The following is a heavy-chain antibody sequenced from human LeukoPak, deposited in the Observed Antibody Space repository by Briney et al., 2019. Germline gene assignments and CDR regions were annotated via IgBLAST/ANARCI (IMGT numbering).Heavy chain of an antibody. V-gene: IGHV1-2*02. D-gene: IGHD2-8*01. CDR1: GYRFTGYY. CDR3: ARRYCTNGVCYTADY. CDR2: INPNSGGT. Sequence: ASVKVSCKASGYRFTGYYMHWVRQAPGQGLEWMGWINPNSGGTNYAQKFQGRVTMTRDTSISTAYMELSRLRSDDTAVYYCARRYCTNGVCYTADYWGQGTLVTVSS. J-gene: IGHJ4*02.